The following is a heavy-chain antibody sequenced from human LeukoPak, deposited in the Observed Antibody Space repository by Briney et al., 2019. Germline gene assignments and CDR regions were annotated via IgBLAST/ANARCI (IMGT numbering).Heavy chain of an antibody. J-gene: IGHJ5*02. D-gene: IGHD2-2*01. CDR3: ARAQCSSTSCFFDP. Sequence: SETLSLTCTVSGGSISSGSYYWSWIRQPAGKGLEWIGRIYTSGSTNYNPSLKSRVTMSVDTSKNQFSLKLSSVTAADTAVYYCARAQCSSTSCFFDPWGQGTLVTVSS. V-gene: IGHV4-61*02. CDR2: IYTSGST. CDR1: GGSISSGSYY.